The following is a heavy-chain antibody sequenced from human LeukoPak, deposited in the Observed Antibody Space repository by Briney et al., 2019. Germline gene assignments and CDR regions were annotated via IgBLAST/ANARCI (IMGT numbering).Heavy chain of an antibody. CDR1: GGSIGTYY. CDR2: IYSSGST. J-gene: IGHJ2*01. Sequence: SETLSLTCTVSGGSIGTYYWGWIRQPPGKGLEWIGSIYSSGSTYYNPSLKSRVTISVDTSKNQFSLKLRSVTAADTAVYYCARQSAGFGEFTDWYFDLWGRGTLVTVSS. D-gene: IGHD3-10*01. CDR3: ARQSAGFGEFTDWYFDL. V-gene: IGHV4-39*01.